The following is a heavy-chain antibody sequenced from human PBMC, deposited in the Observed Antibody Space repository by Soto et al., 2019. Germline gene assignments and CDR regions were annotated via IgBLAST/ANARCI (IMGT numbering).Heavy chain of an antibody. CDR1: GVPFSGYY. V-gene: IGHV4-34*01. CDR3: ANLIVFHSSYYHDY. D-gene: IGHD1-26*01. J-gene: IGHJ4*01. CDR2: INHSGNT. Sequence: SETLSLTCAVYGVPFSGYYWSWIRQSPGKGLEWIGEINHSGNTNYNPSLKSRVTMLVDTSKNQFSLSLSSVTAADTAVYYCANLIVFHSSYYHDYCGHGPLVTVS.